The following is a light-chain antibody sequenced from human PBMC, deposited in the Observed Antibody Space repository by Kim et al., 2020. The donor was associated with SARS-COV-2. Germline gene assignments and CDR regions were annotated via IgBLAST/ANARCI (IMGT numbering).Light chain of an antibody. V-gene: IGLV3-19*01. J-gene: IGLJ3*02. CDR2: GKD. Sequence: ALGQTVRITCQGDSLTRYYVGWQQQKPGQAPVLVIYGKDNRPSWIPDRFSGSSSGNTASLTITGAQAEDEADYYCNSRDSSGTHVLFGGGTQLTVL. CDR1: SLTRYY. CDR3: NSRDSSGTHVL.